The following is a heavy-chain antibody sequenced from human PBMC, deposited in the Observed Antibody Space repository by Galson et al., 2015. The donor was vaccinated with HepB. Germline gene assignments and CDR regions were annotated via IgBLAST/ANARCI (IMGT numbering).Heavy chain of an antibody. Sequence: SLRLSCAPSGFTFSSYAMHWVRQAPGKGLEWVALISYDGNQKYYADSVKGRFTIYRDDSKNTLYLQMNSLRVEDTAVYYCAREELRGPYPPYFDSWGQGTLVTVSS. J-gene: IGHJ4*02. V-gene: IGHV3-30-3*01. CDR2: ISYDGNQK. CDR1: GFTFSSYA. D-gene: IGHD3-10*01. CDR3: AREELRGPYPPYFDS.